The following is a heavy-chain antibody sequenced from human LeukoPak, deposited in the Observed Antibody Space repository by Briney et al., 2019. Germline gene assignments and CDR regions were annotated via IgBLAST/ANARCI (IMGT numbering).Heavy chain of an antibody. D-gene: IGHD3-22*01. Sequence: ASVKVSCKASGYTFTSYDINWVRQATGQGLEWMGWMNPNSGNTGYAQKFQGRVTMTRNTSISTAYMELSSLRSEDTAVYYCARARYGYYDSSGYCDYWGQGTLVTVSS. V-gene: IGHV1-8*01. CDR3: ARARYGYYDSSGYCDY. CDR1: GYTFTSYD. CDR2: MNPNSGNT. J-gene: IGHJ4*02.